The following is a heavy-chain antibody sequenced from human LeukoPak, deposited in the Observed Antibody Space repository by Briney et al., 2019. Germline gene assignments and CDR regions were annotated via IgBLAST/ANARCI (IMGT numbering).Heavy chain of an antibody. CDR3: AEGLRTFDY. CDR2: ISDSGGST. CDR1: GFTFSTYA. V-gene: IGHV3-23*01. J-gene: IGHJ4*02. Sequence: GGSLRLSCAASGFTFSTYAMTWVRQAPGKGLEWVSGISDSGGSTYYTDSVKGRFTISRDNSKNTLYLQMNSLKAEDTAVYYCAEGLRTFDYWGQGSLVTVSS. D-gene: IGHD2-21*01.